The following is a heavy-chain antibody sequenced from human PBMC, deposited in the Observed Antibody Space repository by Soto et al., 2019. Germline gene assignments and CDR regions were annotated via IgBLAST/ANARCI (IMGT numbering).Heavy chain of an antibody. D-gene: IGHD6-19*01. Sequence: GESLKLYCKGSGYSFTSYWLGWVRQVPAKGREWMGIIYPGDSDTRYRPSFQGQFTISADKSISTAYLQWSSLKASDTAMYYCARTCIAVAGIDYWGQGTLVTVSS. V-gene: IGHV5-51*01. CDR1: GYSFTSYW. CDR2: IYPGDSDT. J-gene: IGHJ4*02. CDR3: ARTCIAVAGIDY.